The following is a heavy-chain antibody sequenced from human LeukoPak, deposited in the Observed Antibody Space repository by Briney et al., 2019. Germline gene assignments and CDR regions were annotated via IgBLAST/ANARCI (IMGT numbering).Heavy chain of an antibody. Sequence: ASVKVSCKGSGYTFTSYGISWVRQAPGQGLEWMGWISAYNGNTNYAQKLQGRVTMTTDTSTSTAYMELRSLRSDDTAVYYCARVDEHIRRFDPWGQGTLVTVSS. V-gene: IGHV1-18*01. J-gene: IGHJ5*02. CDR3: ARVDEHIRRFDP. CDR1: GYTFTSYG. D-gene: IGHD2-21*01. CDR2: ISAYNGNT.